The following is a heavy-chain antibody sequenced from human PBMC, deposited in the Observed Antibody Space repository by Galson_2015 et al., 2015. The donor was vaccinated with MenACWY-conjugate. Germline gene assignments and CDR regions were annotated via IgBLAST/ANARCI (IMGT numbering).Heavy chain of an antibody. CDR2: IYDSGTT. Sequence: ETLSLSCTVSGGSASSCGYYWTRIRQPPGKGLEWIGLIYDSGTTKYNPSLKGRVTISLDTSKNQVSVKLSTAAAADTAVYYCAREFAYWGQGTLVTVSS. V-gene: IGHV4-61*08. CDR3: AREFAY. CDR1: GGSASSCGYY. D-gene: IGHD2-21*01. J-gene: IGHJ4*02.